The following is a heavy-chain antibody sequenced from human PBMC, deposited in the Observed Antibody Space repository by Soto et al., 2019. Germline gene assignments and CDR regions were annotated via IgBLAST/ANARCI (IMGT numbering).Heavy chain of an antibody. CDR3: ANGKPGTKKMTTVTPFDY. CDR2: ISYDGSNK. D-gene: IGHD4-17*01. CDR1: GFTFSSYG. V-gene: IGHV3-30*18. Sequence: GGSLRLSCAASGFTFSSYGMHWVRQAPGKGLEWVAVISYDGSNKYYADSVKGRFTISRDNSKNTLYLQMNSLRAEDTAVYYCANGKPGTKKMTTVTPFDYWGQGTLVTVSS. J-gene: IGHJ4*02.